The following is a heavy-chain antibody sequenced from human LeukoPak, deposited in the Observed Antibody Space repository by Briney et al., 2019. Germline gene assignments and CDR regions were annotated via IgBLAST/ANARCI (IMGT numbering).Heavy chain of an antibody. V-gene: IGHV1-46*01. CDR1: GYTFTNYY. Sequence: GASVKVSFKASGYTFTNYYMHWVRQAPGQGLEWMGIINPSGGSTSYAQKFQGRVTMTRDTSTSTVYMELSSLRSEDTAVYYCARVPTRVGYFDYWGQGTLVTVSS. D-gene: IGHD3-10*02. J-gene: IGHJ4*02. CDR3: ARVPTRVGYFDY. CDR2: INPSGGST.